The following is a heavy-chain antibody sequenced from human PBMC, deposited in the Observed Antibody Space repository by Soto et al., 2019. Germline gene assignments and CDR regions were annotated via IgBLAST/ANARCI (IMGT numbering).Heavy chain of an antibody. D-gene: IGHD6-19*01. Sequence: AETLSLTCTVSGGSISSYYCIWVRQPSGKGLEWIGRIYTSGSTNYNPSLKSRVAMSVDTSKNQFSLKLSSVTAADTAVYYCASGYSSGHYGDWFDPWGQGTLVTVSS. CDR1: GGSISSYY. V-gene: IGHV4-4*07. J-gene: IGHJ5*02. CDR2: IYTSGST. CDR3: ASGYSSGHYGDWFDP.